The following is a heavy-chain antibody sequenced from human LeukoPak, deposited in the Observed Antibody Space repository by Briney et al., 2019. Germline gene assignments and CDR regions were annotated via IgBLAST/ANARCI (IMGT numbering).Heavy chain of an antibody. D-gene: IGHD3-3*01. Sequence: GGSLRLSCAASGFTFSSYAMSWVRQAPGKGLEWVSAISGSGGSTYYADSVKGRFTISRDNTMNSLYLQMSSLRAEDTAVYYCATDRGWRTSGYYLYYFEYWGQGTLVTYSS. J-gene: IGHJ4*02. CDR1: GFTFSSYA. V-gene: IGHV3-23*01. CDR3: ATDRGWRTSGYYLYYFEY. CDR2: ISGSGGST.